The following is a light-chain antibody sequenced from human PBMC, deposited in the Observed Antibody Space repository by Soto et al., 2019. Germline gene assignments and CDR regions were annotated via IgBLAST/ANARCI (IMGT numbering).Light chain of an antibody. V-gene: IGKV4-1*01. CDR3: QQYYSCPET. CDR1: QSVLSSSNNKNY. CDR2: WAS. Sequence: DIVLTQSPDSLAVSLGERATINCKSSQSVLSSSNNKNYLAWYQQKPGQPPKLLIYWASTRESGVPDRFSGSGSGTECPLTVSSLQAEDVAVYYCQQYYSCPETFGQGTKVEIK. J-gene: IGKJ1*01.